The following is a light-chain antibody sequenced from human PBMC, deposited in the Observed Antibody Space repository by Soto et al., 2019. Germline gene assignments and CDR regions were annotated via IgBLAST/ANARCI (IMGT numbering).Light chain of an antibody. CDR3: QQYGGSPWT. Sequence: DIVLTQSPGTLSLSPRERATLSCRASQSVRSSYLAWYQQKPGQAPRLLVYGASSRATGIPDRFSGSGSGTDFTLTVSRLEPEDFAVYYCQQYGGSPWTFGQGTKVEIK. CDR2: GAS. CDR1: QSVRSSY. V-gene: IGKV3-20*01. J-gene: IGKJ1*01.